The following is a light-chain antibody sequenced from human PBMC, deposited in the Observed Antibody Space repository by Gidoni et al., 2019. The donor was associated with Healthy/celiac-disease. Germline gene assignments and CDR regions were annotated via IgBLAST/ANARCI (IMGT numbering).Light chain of an antibody. Sequence: QSALTQPASVSGSPGQSITISCTGTSSDVGGYNYVSWYQQHPGKAPKRMIYDVSNRPSVVSNRFSGSKSGNTASLTISGLQDEDEADYYCSSYTSSSTQVFGGGTKLTVL. J-gene: IGLJ2*01. CDR1: SSDVGGYNY. CDR2: DVS. V-gene: IGLV2-14*01. CDR3: SSYTSSSTQV.